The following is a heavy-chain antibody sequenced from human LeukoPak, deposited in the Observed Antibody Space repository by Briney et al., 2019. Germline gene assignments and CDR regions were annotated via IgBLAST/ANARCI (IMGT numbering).Heavy chain of an antibody. CDR1: GFTVSNKY. Sequence: GGSLRLSCAASGFTVSNKYMSWVRQAPGKGLECVSVIYDGGNTYYADSVKGRFTISRDNSKNTLHLQVTSLRAEDTAVYYCARGGASELYYFDYWGQGTLVTVSS. CDR2: IYDGGNT. CDR3: ARGGASELYYFDY. D-gene: IGHD2-15*01. J-gene: IGHJ4*02. V-gene: IGHV3-53*01.